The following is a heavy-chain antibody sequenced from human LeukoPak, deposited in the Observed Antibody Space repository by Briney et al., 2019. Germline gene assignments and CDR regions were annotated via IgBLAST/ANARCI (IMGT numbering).Heavy chain of an antibody. J-gene: IGHJ4*02. V-gene: IGHV4-39*01. CDR2: IYYSGST. CDR1: GGSISSSSYY. D-gene: IGHD3-22*01. CDR3: ARHPGWLIDY. Sequence: PSETLSLTCTVSGGSISSSSYYWGWIRQPPGKGLEWIGSIYYSGSTYYNPSLKSRVTISVDTSKNQFSLKLSSVTAADTAVYYCARHPGWLIDYWGQGTLVTVSS.